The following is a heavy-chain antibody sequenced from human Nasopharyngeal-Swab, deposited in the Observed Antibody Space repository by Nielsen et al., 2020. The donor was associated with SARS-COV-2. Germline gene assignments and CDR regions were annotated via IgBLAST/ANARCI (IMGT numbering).Heavy chain of an antibody. V-gene: IGHV3-21*01. CDR1: GFTFSSYS. D-gene: IGHD2-2*01. CDR3: ARGQYCSSTSCYARGYYYYYGMDV. Sequence: GESLKISCSASGFTFSSYSMNWVRQAPGKGLEWVSSISSSSSYIYYADSVKGRFTISRDNAKNSLYLQMNSLRAEDTAVYYCARGQYCSSTSCYARGYYYYYGMDVWGQGTTVNVSS. CDR2: ISSSSSYI. J-gene: IGHJ6*02.